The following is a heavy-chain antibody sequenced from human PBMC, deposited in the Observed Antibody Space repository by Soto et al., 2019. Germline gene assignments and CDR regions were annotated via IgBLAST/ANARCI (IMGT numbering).Heavy chain of an antibody. V-gene: IGHV1-46*01. CDR2: INPANGVA. D-gene: IGHD1-1*01. CDR3: ASGGGVGLDGSAAFDI. Sequence: QVHLVQSGAEVKKPGASMKVSCTASGYTLTSHHVHWVRQAPGRRLAWMGSINPANGVAQYTARFQGRVIMTRATSTSTVYMELRGLTSEETAIFYCASGGGVGLDGSAAFDIWGQGTMVTVSS. J-gene: IGHJ3*02. CDR1: GYTLTSHH.